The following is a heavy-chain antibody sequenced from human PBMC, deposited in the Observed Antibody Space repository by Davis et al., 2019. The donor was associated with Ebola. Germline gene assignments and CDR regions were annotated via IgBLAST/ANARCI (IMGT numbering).Heavy chain of an antibody. CDR3: ARAVACSSTSCYTRWFDP. J-gene: IGHJ5*02. CDR1: GGSISSYY. Sequence: SETLSLTCTVSGGSISSYYWGWIRQPPGKGLEWIGSIYYSGSTYYNPSLKSRVTISVDTSKNQFSLKLSSVTAADTAVYYCARAVACSSTSCYTRWFDPWGQGTLVTVSS. CDR2: IYYSGST. V-gene: IGHV4-39*07. D-gene: IGHD2-2*02.